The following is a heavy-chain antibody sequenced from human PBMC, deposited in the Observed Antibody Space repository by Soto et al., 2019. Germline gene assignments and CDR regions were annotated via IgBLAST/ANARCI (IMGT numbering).Heavy chain of an antibody. D-gene: IGHD1-26*01. V-gene: IGHV4-31*03. CDR2: IYYSGST. CDR3: ARSMTRWDPYYMDV. CDR1: GDSISSCGYY. Sequence: SETLSLTCTVSGDSISSCGYYWSWIRQHPGKGLEWIGYIYYSGSTYYNPSLKSRVTISVDTSKNQFSLKLSSVTAADTAVYYCARSMTRWDPYYMDVWGKGTTVTVSS. J-gene: IGHJ6*03.